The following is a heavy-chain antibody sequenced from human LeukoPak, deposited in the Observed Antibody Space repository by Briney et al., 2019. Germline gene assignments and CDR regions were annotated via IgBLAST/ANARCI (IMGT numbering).Heavy chain of an antibody. Sequence: GGSLRLSCAASGFTFSSYSMNWVRQAPGKGLEWVSSISSSSSYIYYADSVKGRFTISRDNAKNSLYLQMNSLRAEDTAVYYCVRVRNYYDSSGYYIYYYYGMDVWGQGTTVTVSS. CDR2: ISSSSSYI. CDR1: GFTFSSYS. CDR3: VRVRNYYDSSGYYIYYYYGMDV. D-gene: IGHD3-22*01. J-gene: IGHJ6*02. V-gene: IGHV3-21*01.